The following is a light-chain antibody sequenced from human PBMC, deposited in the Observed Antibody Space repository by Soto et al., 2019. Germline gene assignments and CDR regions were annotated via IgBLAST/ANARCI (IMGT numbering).Light chain of an antibody. CDR3: QQYGTSPYT. J-gene: IGKJ3*01. V-gene: IGKV3-20*01. CDR2: GTS. Sequence: EIVLTQSPGTLSLSPGERTTLSCRASQSVGSSSLAWYQQKPGQAPRLLIYGTSSRATGIPDRFSGSGSGTDLNLPIRSLEPQHLAVYFCQQYGTSPYTFGPGTKVDIK. CDR1: QSVGSSS.